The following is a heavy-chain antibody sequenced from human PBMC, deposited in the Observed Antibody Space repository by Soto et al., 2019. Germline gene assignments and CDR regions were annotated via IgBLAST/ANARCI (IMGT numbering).Heavy chain of an antibody. CDR3: AIENQPRVLYFHDYGADV. J-gene: IGHJ6*02. Sequence: ASAKVSCKTSGYTLTSCAMHCVRQAPGQRLEWMGWINAGDGDTKYSQKFQGRVTITRDTFANRAYMEVSSLRAEDTAIYYCAIENQPRVLYFHDYGADVWGQGTTVTVSS. D-gene: IGHD3-16*01. V-gene: IGHV1-3*01. CDR2: INAGDGDT. CDR1: GYTLTSCA.